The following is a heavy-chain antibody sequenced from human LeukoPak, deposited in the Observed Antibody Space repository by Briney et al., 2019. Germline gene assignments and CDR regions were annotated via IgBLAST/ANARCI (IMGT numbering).Heavy chain of an antibody. CDR1: GYTFTSYD. Sequence: ASVKVSCKASGYTFTSYDINWVRQATGQGLEWMGWMNPNSGNTGYAQKFQGRVTITRNTSISTAYMELSSLRSEDTAVYYCARVGYYYDSSGPTSYYYMDVWGKGTTVTVSS. J-gene: IGHJ6*03. CDR2: MNPNSGNT. V-gene: IGHV1-8*03. D-gene: IGHD3-22*01. CDR3: ARVGYYYDSSGPTSYYYMDV.